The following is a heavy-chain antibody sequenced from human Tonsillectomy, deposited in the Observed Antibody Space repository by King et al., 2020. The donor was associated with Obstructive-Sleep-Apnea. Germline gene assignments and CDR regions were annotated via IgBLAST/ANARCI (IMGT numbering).Heavy chain of an antibody. V-gene: IGHV3-21*01. J-gene: IGHJ4*02. CDR2: ISSSISYI. CDR1: GFIFSEYS. D-gene: IGHD1-26*01. Sequence: QLVQSGGGLVKPGGSLRLSCAASGFIFSEYSMNWVRPTPWKGLEWVLSISSSISYIYHADSLKGRFTISRDNAKNPLYLQMNSLRAEDTAVYYCARGGSYYYFDYWGQGTLVTVSS. CDR3: ARGGSYYYFDY.